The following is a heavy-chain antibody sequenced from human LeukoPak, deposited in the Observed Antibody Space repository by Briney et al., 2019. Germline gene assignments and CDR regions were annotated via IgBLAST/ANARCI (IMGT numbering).Heavy chain of an antibody. CDR2: ISWNSCSI. Sequence: GGSLRLSCAASGFTFDDYAMHWVRQAPGKGLEWVSGISWNSCSIGYADSVKGRFTISRDNAKNSLYLQMNSLRAEDTALYYCAKDRKQGATYLDYWGQGTLVTVSS. CDR1: GFTFDDYA. CDR3: AKDRKQGATYLDY. V-gene: IGHV3-9*01. J-gene: IGHJ4*02. D-gene: IGHD1-26*01.